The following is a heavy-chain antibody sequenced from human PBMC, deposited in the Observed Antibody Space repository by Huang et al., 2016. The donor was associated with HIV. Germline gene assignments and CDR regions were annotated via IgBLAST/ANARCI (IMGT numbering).Heavy chain of an antibody. CDR2: ITHSVST. CDR3: ARAPHYGSGSYYY. D-gene: IGHD3-10*01. J-gene: IGHJ4*02. CDR1: GGSFSGYY. Sequence: QVQLHQWGAGLLKPSETLSLTCAVYGGSFSGYYWSWIRQPPGKGLEWIGEITHSVSTNYNPSLKSRVTISEETSKNQFSLKLSSVTAADTAVYYCARAPHYGSGSYYYWGQGTLVTVSS. V-gene: IGHV4-34*01.